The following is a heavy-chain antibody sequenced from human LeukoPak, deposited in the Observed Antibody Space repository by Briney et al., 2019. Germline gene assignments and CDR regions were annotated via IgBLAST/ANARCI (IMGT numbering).Heavy chain of an antibody. CDR3: ARVRIAAAGTGPDY. V-gene: IGHV1-18*01. Sequence: ASVKVSCKASGYTFTSYGISWVRQAPGQGLEWMGWISAYNGSTNYAQKLQGRVTMTTDTSTSTAYMELRSLRSDDTAVYYCARVRIAAAGTGPDYWGQETLVTVSS. D-gene: IGHD6-13*01. J-gene: IGHJ4*02. CDR2: ISAYNGST. CDR1: GYTFTSYG.